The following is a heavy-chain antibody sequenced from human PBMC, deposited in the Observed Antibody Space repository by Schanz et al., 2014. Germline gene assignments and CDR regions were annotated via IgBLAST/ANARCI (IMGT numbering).Heavy chain of an antibody. CDR2: ISYHGSEK. CDR1: GFSFSDYG. Sequence: EQVLESGGSVVQPGRSLRLSCAGSGFSFSDYGMHWVRQAPGRGLEWVAVISYHGSEKYYADSVKGRFTISRDNSKNTLYLQMNSLRTEDTAVYFCAKSYDTSGYSGFDYWGQGTLVTVSS. J-gene: IGHJ4*02. CDR3: AKSYDTSGYSGFDY. D-gene: IGHD3-22*01. V-gene: IGHV3-30*18.